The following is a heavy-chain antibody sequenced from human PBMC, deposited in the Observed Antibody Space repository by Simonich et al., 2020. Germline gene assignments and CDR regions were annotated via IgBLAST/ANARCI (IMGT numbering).Heavy chain of an antibody. D-gene: IGHD3-10*01. J-gene: IGHJ6*03. Sequence: QVQLVQSGAEVKKPGASVKVSCKASGYTFTGYYMHWVRQAPGQGLEWMGWINPNRGGTNYAQKCQGRVTMTRDTSISTAYMELSRLRSDDTAVYYCARVVRGSGSYYNYYYYYMDVWGKGTTVTVSS. V-gene: IGHV1-2*02. CDR1: GYTFTGYY. CDR3: ARVVRGSGSYYNYYYYYMDV. CDR2: INPNRGGT.